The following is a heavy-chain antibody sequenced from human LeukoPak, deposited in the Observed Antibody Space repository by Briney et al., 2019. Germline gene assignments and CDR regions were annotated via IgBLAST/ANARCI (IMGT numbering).Heavy chain of an antibody. CDR2: IWHDGFNK. Sequence: GGSLRLSCETYGLIFTNYGFHWVRQAPGKGLEWVAVIWHDGFNKYYPDSVRGRFTISRDIAENSLYLQMTSLRVEDTAVYFCARLSSGVTIFADWGQGALVTVSS. D-gene: IGHD5-18*01. V-gene: IGHV3-33*01. J-gene: IGHJ4*02. CDR3: ARLSSGVTIFAD. CDR1: GLIFTNYG.